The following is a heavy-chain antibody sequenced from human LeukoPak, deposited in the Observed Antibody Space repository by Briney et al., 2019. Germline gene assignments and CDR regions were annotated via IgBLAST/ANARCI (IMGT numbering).Heavy chain of an antibody. V-gene: IGHV4-30-2*01. Sequence: SETLSLTCTVSGGSISSGGYYWSWIRQPPGKGLEWIGYIYHSGSTYYNPSLESRVTISVDRSKNQFSLKLSSVTAADTAVYYCARVDIVVVPAAIDAFDIWGQGTMVTVSS. CDR3: ARVDIVVVPAAIDAFDI. CDR2: IYHSGST. J-gene: IGHJ3*02. D-gene: IGHD2-2*01. CDR1: GGSISSGGYY.